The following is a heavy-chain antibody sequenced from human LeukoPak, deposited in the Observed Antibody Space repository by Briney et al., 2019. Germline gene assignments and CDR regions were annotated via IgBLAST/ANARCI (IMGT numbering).Heavy chain of an antibody. CDR2: IKQDGSEE. D-gene: IGHD3-22*01. V-gene: IGHV3-7*01. CDR3: AGAPSEIGGYYPEYFRH. CDR1: GFTFSNYA. J-gene: IGHJ1*01. Sequence: GSLRLSCSASGFTFSNYAMHWVRQAPGKGLEWVANIKQDGSEEQYADSVKGRFTIPRDNPKNSLYLQMNSLRADDTAVYYCAGAPSEIGGYYPEYFRHWGQGTLVTVSS.